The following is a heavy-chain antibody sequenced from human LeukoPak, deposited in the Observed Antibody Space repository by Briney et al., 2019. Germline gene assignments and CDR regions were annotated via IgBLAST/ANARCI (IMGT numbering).Heavy chain of an antibody. D-gene: IGHD5-12*01. J-gene: IGHJ4*02. V-gene: IGHV1-69*13. Sequence: ASVKVSCKASGGTFSSYAISWVRQAPGQGLEWMGGIIPIFGTANYAQKFQGRVTITADESTSTAYMELSSLRSEDTAVYYCARAFLATTTRYFDYWGQGTLVTVSS. CDR2: IIPIFGTA. CDR1: GGTFSSYA. CDR3: ARAFLATTTRYFDY.